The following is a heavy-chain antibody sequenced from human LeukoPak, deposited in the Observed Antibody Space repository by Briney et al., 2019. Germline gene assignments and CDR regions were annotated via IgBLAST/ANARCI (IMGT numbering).Heavy chain of an antibody. D-gene: IGHD5-24*01. J-gene: IGHJ4*02. CDR1: GFTFGSCW. V-gene: IGHV3-7*01. CDR2: IKQDGSEK. CDR3: ARVGGDGYNYFKYYFDY. Sequence: PGGSLRLSCAASGFTFGSCWMNWVRQAPGKGLEWVANIKQDGSEKYYVDSVKGRFTISRDNAKNSLYLQMNSLRAEDTAVYYCARVGGDGYNYFKYYFDYWGQGTLVTVSS.